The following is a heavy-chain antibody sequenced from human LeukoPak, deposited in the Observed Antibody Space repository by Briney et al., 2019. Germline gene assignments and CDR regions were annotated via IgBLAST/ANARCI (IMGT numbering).Heavy chain of an antibody. D-gene: IGHD6-19*01. CDR2: IKEDGSIQ. J-gene: IGHJ4*02. CDR3: ARDVWTGVAVSDY. Sequence: GGSLRLSCVASGFSFSSYWMTWVRQAPGKGLEWLANIKEDGSIQYYLDSVRGRFTISRDNAKTSVYLQLNSLRADDTAVYYCARDVWTGVAVSDYWGQGTLVTVSS. CDR1: GFSFSSYW. V-gene: IGHV3-7*01.